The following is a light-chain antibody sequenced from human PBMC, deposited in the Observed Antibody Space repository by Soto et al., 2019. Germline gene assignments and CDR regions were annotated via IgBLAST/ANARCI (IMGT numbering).Light chain of an antibody. J-gene: IGKJ1*01. CDR3: QQHSHWPPWT. CDR2: SAS. Sequence: EIVMTQSPATLSVSPGERATLSCTASQSVNNNVAWYQQKPGHTPRLLIYSASIGATGTPARFSGSGSGSDFTLTISNLEPEDFAVYYCQQHSHWPPWTFGQGTKVDIK. V-gene: IGKV3-15*01. CDR1: QSVNNN.